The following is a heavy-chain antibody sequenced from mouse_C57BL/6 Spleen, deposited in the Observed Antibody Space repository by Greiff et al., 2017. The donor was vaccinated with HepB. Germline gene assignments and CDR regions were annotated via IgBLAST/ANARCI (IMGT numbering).Heavy chain of an antibody. CDR2: IRNKANNHAT. J-gene: IGHJ2*01. V-gene: IGHV6-6*01. CDR3: TYGSSPHFDC. CDR1: GFTFSDAW. Sequence: EVQGVESGGGLVQPGGSMKLSCAASGFTFSDAWMDWVRQSPEKGLEWVAEIRNKANNHATYYAESVKGRFTISRDDSKSSVYLQMNSLRAEDTGIYYCTYGSSPHFDCWGQGTTLTVSS. D-gene: IGHD1-1*01.